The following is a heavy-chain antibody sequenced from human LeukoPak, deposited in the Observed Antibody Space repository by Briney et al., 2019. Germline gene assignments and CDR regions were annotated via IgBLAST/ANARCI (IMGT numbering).Heavy chain of an antibody. Sequence: GGSLRLSCAASGFTFSNYAMSWVRQAPGKGLEWVSAISGSGDSTDYADSVKGRFTTSRDNSKNTLYLEMNSLRAEDTAVYYCAKGVAVAGTGYDYWGQGTLVTVSS. D-gene: IGHD6-19*01. CDR3: AKGVAVAGTGYDY. J-gene: IGHJ4*02. V-gene: IGHV3-23*01. CDR1: GFTFSNYA. CDR2: ISGSGDST.